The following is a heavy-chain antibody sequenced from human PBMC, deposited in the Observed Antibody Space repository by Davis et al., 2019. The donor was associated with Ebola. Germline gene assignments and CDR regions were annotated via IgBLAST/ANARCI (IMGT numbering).Heavy chain of an antibody. CDR2: INHSGST. CDR3: ARARGIQLWLRFDP. Sequence: MPGGSLRLSCAVYGGSFSGYYWSWIRQPPGRGLEWIGEINHSGSTNYNPSLKSRVTISVDTSKNPFSLKLSSVTAADTAVYYCARARGIQLWLRFDPWGQGTLVTVSS. V-gene: IGHV4-34*01. D-gene: IGHD5-18*01. J-gene: IGHJ5*02. CDR1: GGSFSGYY.